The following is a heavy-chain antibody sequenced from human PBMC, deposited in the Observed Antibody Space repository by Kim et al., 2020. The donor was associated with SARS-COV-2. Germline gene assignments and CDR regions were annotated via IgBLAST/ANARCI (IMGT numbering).Heavy chain of an antibody. Sequence: SETLSLTCTVSGDSISSGDYYWSWIRQPPGKGLEWIGYIYYSGSTYYNPSLKSRVTISVDTSKNQFSLKLSSVTAADTAVYYCARDGMVLEWLLPSYGMDVWGQGTTVTVSS. D-gene: IGHD3-3*01. CDR2: IYYSGST. CDR3: ARDGMVLEWLLPSYGMDV. J-gene: IGHJ6*02. V-gene: IGHV4-30-4*01. CDR1: GDSISSGDYY.